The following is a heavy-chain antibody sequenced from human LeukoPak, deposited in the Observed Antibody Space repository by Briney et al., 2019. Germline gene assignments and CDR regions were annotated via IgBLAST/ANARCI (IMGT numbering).Heavy chain of an antibody. V-gene: IGHV4-59*08. CDR3: ARHYHGSGSSFDY. D-gene: IGHD3-10*01. J-gene: IGHJ4*02. CDR2: IYYSGST. CDR1: GGSISSYY. Sequence: SETLSLTCTVSGGSISSYYWSWIRQPPGKGLEWIGYIYYSGSTNYNPSLKSRVTISVDTSRNQFSLKLSSVTAADTAVYYCARHYHGSGSSFDYWGQGTLVTVSS.